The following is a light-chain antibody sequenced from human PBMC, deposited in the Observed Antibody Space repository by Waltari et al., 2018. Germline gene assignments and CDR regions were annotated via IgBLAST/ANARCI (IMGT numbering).Light chain of an antibody. V-gene: IGKV2-30*02. CDR1: RLGHRNGNTC. CDR2: LVS. CDR3: LRGTHWAPHT. J-gene: IGKJ2*01. Sequence: RLGHRNGNTCLKWFDQRPGQSPMRLIYLVSSRGCGVPARFSGSGSDADFTRKINRVEAEDVGIYYCLRGTHWAPHTFGQGTKVEI.